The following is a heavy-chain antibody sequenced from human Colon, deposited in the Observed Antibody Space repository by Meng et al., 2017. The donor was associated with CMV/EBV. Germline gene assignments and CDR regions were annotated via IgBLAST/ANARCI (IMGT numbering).Heavy chain of an antibody. D-gene: IGHD3/OR15-3a*01. J-gene: IGHJ4*02. CDR2: ISGSGGST. V-gene: IGHV3-23*01. CDR3: AKEASYDYWSGYSDY. CDR1: GFTFSSYA. Sequence: GGSLRLSCAASGFTFSSYAMSWVRQAPGKGLEWVSAISGSGGSTYYADSVEGRFTISRDKARNTVYLEMTSLRVEDTALYYCAKEASYDYWSGYSDYWGQGTQVTVSS.